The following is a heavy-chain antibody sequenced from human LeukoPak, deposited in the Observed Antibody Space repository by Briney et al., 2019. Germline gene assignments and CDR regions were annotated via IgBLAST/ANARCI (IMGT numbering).Heavy chain of an antibody. J-gene: IGHJ4*02. CDR2: XXPIFGTA. Sequence: WXXXXXXXXXEWMGXXXPIFGTANYAQKFQGRVTITADESTSTAYMELSSLRSEDTAVYYCARAQVGGDSSSWYDFDYWGQGTLVTVSS. CDR3: ARAQVGGDSSSWYDFDY. V-gene: IGHV1-69*01. D-gene: IGHD6-13*01.